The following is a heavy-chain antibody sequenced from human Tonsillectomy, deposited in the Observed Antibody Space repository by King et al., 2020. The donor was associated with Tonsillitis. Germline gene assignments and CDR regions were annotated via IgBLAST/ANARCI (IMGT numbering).Heavy chain of an antibody. V-gene: IGHV5-51*01. Sequence: VQLVQSGAEVKKPGESLKISCKGSGYSFTNYWIGWVRQMPGKGLEWMGIIYPGDSDTRYSPSFQGQVTISADKSISTAYLQWSSLKASDTAMYYCARHGRISIGWYLRSDYWGQGTLVTVSS. CDR1: GYSFTNYW. CDR2: IYPGDSDT. J-gene: IGHJ4*02. D-gene: IGHD6-19*01. CDR3: ARHGRISIGWYLRSDY.